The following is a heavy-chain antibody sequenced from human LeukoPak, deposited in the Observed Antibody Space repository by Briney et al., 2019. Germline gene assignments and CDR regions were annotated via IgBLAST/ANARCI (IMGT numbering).Heavy chain of an antibody. CDR2: ISADSATT. V-gene: IGHV3-23*01. Sequence: PGGALRLSCAASGVNFGSYSMTWVRQAPGKGLEWVSDISADSATTFYADSVKGRFTISRDNAKNTVFLQMSSLRAEDTALYYCARKSASGNYPLDYWGQGTLVTVSS. J-gene: IGHJ4*02. CDR3: ARKSASGNYPLDY. D-gene: IGHD3-10*01. CDR1: GVNFGSYS.